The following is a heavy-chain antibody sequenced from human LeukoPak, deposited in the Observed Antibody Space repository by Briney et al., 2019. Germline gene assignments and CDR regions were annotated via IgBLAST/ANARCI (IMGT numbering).Heavy chain of an antibody. D-gene: IGHD1-26*01. Sequence: GRSLRLSCAASGFTFDDYAMHWVRQAPGKGLEWVSGISWNSGSIGYADSVKGRFTISRDNAKNSLYLQMNSLRAEDTALYYCAKDIGPQWELLQGYYYYGMDVWGQGTTVTVSS. CDR1: GFTFDDYA. V-gene: IGHV3-9*01. CDR3: AKDIGPQWELLQGYYYYGMDV. CDR2: ISWNSGSI. J-gene: IGHJ6*02.